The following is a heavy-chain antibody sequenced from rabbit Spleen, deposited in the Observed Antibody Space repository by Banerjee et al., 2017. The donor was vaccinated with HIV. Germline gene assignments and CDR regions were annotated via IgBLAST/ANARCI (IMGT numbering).Heavy chain of an antibody. J-gene: IGHJ4*01. V-gene: IGHV1S39*01. Sequence: QEQLKESGGGLVQPGGSLKLSCKASGFTLSSYYMNWVRQAPGKGLEWIGYIDPLFGITYYANWVNGRFSISKTSSTTVTLQMTSLTVADTATYFCARCPQYVSGWAVYFNLWGQGTLVTVS. CDR1: GFTLSSYYM. CDR2: IDPLFGIT. D-gene: IGHD4-1*01. CDR3: ARCPQYVSGWAVYFNL.